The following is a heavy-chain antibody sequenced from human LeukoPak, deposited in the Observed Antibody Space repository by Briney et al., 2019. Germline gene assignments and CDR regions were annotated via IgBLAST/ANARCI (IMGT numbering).Heavy chain of an antibody. J-gene: IGHJ6*02. D-gene: IGHD3-3*01. CDR3: ARDTIFGVVNTYYYYYGMDV. CDR1: GGPISSYY. Sequence: SETLSLTCTVAGGPISSYYWCCSRQPPGKGLEWMGYIDYSGSSNYNPSLKSRVTISVDTSKNQFSLKLTSVTAADTAVYYCARDTIFGVVNTYYYYYGMDVWGQGTTVTVSS. CDR2: IDYSGSS. V-gene: IGHV4-59*01.